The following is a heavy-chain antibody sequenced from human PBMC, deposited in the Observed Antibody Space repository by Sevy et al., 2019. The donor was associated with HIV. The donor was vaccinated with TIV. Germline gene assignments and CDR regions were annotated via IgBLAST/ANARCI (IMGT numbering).Heavy chain of an antibody. J-gene: IGHJ4*02. Sequence: SETLSLTCAVSGYSIGSGYFWGWIWQPPGKGLEWIGNIYHSGGTSYNPSLKSRVTISVDTSKNQFSLSLNSVTASDTAVYYCARDRAGATSYFDYWGQGTLVTVSS. CDR2: IYHSGGT. V-gene: IGHV4-38-2*02. CDR3: ARDRAGATSYFDY. D-gene: IGHD5-12*01. CDR1: GYSIGSGYF.